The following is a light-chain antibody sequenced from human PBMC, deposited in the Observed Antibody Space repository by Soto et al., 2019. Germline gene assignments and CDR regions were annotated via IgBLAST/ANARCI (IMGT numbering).Light chain of an antibody. J-gene: IGKJ1*01. Sequence: PFTLSSSGEEKVTITCRANQTISSWLAWHQQLPGKAPKLLIYDAYTLETGVPSRFSGSGSGSYYPITICRLRVDSLPSYCTHLYITYPWTFGHGTKVDIK. V-gene: IGKV1-5*01. CDR3: HLYITYPWT. CDR2: DAY. CDR1: QTISSW.